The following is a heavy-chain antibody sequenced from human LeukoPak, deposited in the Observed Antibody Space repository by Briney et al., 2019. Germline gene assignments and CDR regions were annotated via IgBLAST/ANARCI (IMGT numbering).Heavy chain of an antibody. V-gene: IGHV3-30*04. CDR1: GFTFSSYA. Sequence: GRSLRLSCAASGFTFSSYAMHWVRQAPGKGLEWVAVIWYGGSNKYYADSVKGRFTISRDNSKNTLYLQMNSLRAEDTAVYYCAKGGFWKDYYYYYMDVWGKGTTVTVSS. CDR3: AKGGFWKDYYYYYMDV. J-gene: IGHJ6*03. D-gene: IGHD3-3*01. CDR2: IWYGGSNK.